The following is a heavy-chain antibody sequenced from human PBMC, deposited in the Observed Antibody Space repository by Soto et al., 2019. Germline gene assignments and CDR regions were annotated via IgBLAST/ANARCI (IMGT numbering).Heavy chain of an antibody. D-gene: IGHD3-9*01. CDR1: GVNIRSDNYF. Sequence: PSETQSLTSTFSGVNIRSDNYFWSWVRQHPGKGLEWIGCIHYSGSTYYNPSLKSRVTISVDTSKNQFSLKLSSVTAADTAVYYCARPDYDILTGYLDAFDIWGQGTMVTVSS. CDR2: IHYSGST. V-gene: IGHV4-39*01. CDR3: ARPDYDILTGYLDAFDI. J-gene: IGHJ3*02.